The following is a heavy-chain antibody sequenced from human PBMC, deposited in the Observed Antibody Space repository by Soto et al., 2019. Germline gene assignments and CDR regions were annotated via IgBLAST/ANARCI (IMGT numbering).Heavy chain of an antibody. CDR3: ARDFAYFDS. V-gene: IGHV4-59*01. CDR1: GGAISTYY. Sequence: TSETLSLTCTISGGAISTYYWTWIRQPPGKGLEWIGYIYYTGSTSYNPSLRSRVTISVDTSKNEFSLELRSVTAADTAVYFCARDFAYFDSWGQGTLVTVSS. CDR2: IYYTGST. D-gene: IGHD3-3*01. J-gene: IGHJ4*02.